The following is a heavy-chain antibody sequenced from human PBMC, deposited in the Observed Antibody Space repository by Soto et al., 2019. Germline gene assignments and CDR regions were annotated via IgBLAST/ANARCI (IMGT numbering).Heavy chain of an antibody. CDR2: IWFDGSNK. V-gene: IGHV3-33*01. CDR3: ERVAYSSGWSEWFDP. D-gene: IGHD6-19*01. CDR1: GFTFSSYG. J-gene: IGHJ5*02. Sequence: GGSLSLSCAASGFTFSSYGMHGVRQAPGKGLEWVAVIWFDGSNKYYADSVKGRFTISRDNSKNTLYLQMNSLRAEDTAVYYCERVAYSSGWSEWFDPWGQGTLVTVSS.